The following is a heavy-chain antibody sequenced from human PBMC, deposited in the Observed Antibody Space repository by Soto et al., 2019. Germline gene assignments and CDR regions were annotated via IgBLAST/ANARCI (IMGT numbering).Heavy chain of an antibody. V-gene: IGHV5-51*01. CDR3: AASIFYYGMGV. J-gene: IGHJ6*02. Sequence: GESLKISCKGSGYSFTSYWTGWVRQMPGKGLEWMGIIYPGDSDTKYNPSFQGQVTISADKSITTTYLQWSSLKASDTAIYYCAASIFYYGMGVWGQGTTVTVSS. CDR2: IYPGDSDT. CDR1: GYSFTSYW.